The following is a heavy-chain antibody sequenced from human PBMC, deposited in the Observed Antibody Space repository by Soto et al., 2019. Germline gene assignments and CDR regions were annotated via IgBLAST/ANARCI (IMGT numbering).Heavy chain of an antibody. J-gene: IGHJ4*02. Sequence: SETLSLTCTVSGGSITSYYWSWIRQPPGKGLEWIGYIYYSGSTNYNPSLKSRVTISVDTSKNQFSLKLSSVTAADTAVYYCARDNNDFLDYWGQGTLVTVSS. CDR1: GGSITSYY. V-gene: IGHV4-59*12. CDR3: ARDNNDFLDY. CDR2: IYYSGST. D-gene: IGHD3-3*01.